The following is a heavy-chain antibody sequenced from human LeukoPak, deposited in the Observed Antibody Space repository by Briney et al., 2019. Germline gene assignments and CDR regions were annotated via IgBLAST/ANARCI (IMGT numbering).Heavy chain of an antibody. D-gene: IGHD6-6*01. CDR1: DYSISSGYGYY. J-gene: IGHJ5*02. CDR3: ARDGESIAARHIRLNWFDP. V-gene: IGHV4-38-2*02. CDR2: IYHSGIT. Sequence: PSETLSLTCTVSDYSISSGYGYYWGWIRQPPGKGLEWIGNIYHSGITYYNHFNSSLKSRVTISIDTSKNQFSLKLSSVTAADTAVYYCARDGESIAARHIRLNWFDPWGQGTLVTVSS.